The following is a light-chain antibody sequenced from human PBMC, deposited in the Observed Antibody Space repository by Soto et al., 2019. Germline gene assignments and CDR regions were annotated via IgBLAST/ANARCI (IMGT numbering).Light chain of an antibody. V-gene: IGKV1-9*01. J-gene: IGKJ4*01. Sequence: IQLTQSPSSLSASVGDRVTITCRASQGIRSYLAWYQQKPGQAPKLLIYGASTLQSGVPSRFSGSGSGTDFTLTISSLQPEDFATYYCQQYDNYPLTFGGGTKVDIK. CDR3: QQYDNYPLT. CDR2: GAS. CDR1: QGIRSY.